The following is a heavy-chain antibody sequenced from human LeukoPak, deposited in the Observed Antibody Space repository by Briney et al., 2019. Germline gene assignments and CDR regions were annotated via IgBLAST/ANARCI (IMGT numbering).Heavy chain of an antibody. D-gene: IGHD3-10*01. V-gene: IGHV3-33*01. CDR3: ERVSHYGSGYYYTLAY. CDR2: IWYDGYNK. Sequence: GGSLRLSCAASEFMFSNYGMHWVRQAPGKGLEWVAGIWYDGYNKFYADSAKGRFTISRDNSKNTLYLQMSSLRAEDTALYYCERVSHYGSGYYYTLAYWGQGTLVTVSS. CDR1: EFMFSNYG. J-gene: IGHJ4*02.